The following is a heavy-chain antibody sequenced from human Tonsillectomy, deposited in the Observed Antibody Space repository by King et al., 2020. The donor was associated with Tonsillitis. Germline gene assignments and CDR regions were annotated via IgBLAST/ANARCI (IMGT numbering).Heavy chain of an antibody. J-gene: IGHJ3*02. Sequence: VQLVESGGGLVQPGGSLTLSCAASGFTFSSFEMNWVRQAPGKGLEWVSYISSSGSTIYADSGTGRFTISRDNANNSLFLQMNSLRAEDTAIYVCARDSDRRWKSAFDIWGQGTMVTVSS. CDR2: ISSSGST. CDR3: ARDSDRRWKSAFDI. CDR1: GFTFSSFE. D-gene: IGHD6-6*01. V-gene: IGHV3-48*03.